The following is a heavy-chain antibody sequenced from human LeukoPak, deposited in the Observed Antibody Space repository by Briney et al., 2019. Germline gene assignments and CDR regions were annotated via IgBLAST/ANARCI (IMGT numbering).Heavy chain of an antibody. CDR1: GGTFSSYA. Sequence: GSSVKVSCKASGGTFSSYAISWVRQAPGQGLKWMGGIIPIFGTASYAQKFQGRVTITTDESTSTAYMELSSLRSEDTAVYYCARGEHYYDSSGYYAEYFQHWGQGTLVTVSS. CDR3: ARGEHYYDSSGYYAEYFQH. V-gene: IGHV1-69*05. CDR2: IIPIFGTA. J-gene: IGHJ1*01. D-gene: IGHD3-22*01.